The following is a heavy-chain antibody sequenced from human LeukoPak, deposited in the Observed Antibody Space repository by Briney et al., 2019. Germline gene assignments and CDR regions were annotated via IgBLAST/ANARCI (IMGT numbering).Heavy chain of an antibody. CDR2: INHSGST. J-gene: IGHJ3*02. CDR1: GGSFSGYY. D-gene: IGHD3-22*01. V-gene: IGHV4-34*01. CDR3: ASGSYYDSTDAFDI. Sequence: PSETLSLTCAVYGGSFSGYYWSWIRQPPGKGPEWIGEINHSGSTNYNPSLKSRVTISVDTSKNQFSLKLSSVTAADTAVYYCASGSYYDSTDAFDIWGQGTMVTVSS.